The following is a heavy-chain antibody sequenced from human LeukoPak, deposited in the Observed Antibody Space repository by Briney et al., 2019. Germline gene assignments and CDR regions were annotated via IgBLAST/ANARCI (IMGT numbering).Heavy chain of an antibody. V-gene: IGHV3-33*01. J-gene: IGHJ4*02. CDR3: ARAVGPFDY. Sequence: GGSLRLSCAASGFTFSIYGMHWVRQAPGKGLECVSVIWNDGSNKYYADSVKGRFTISRDNLRNTLYLQMNSLRVEDTAVYCCARAVGPFDYWGQGTLVTVSS. D-gene: IGHD4-23*01. CDR1: GFTFSIYG. CDR2: IWNDGSNK.